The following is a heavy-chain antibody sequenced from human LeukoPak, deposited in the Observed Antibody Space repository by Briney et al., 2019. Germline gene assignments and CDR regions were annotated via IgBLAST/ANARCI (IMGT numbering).Heavy chain of an antibody. D-gene: IGHD1-1*01. CDR3: ARKGTWNDAFDI. CDR2: VSHDGSIK. Sequence: GGSLRLSCAASGFSFSNYGMHWVRQAPGKGLEWVAVVSHDGSIKYYADSVKGRFTISRDNSKNTLYLQMNSLRAEDTAVYYCARKGTWNDAFDIWGQGTMVTVSS. J-gene: IGHJ3*02. V-gene: IGHV3-30*03. CDR1: GFSFSNYG.